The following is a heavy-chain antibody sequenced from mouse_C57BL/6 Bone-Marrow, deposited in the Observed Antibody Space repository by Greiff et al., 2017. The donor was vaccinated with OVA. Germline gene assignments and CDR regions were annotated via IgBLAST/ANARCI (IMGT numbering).Heavy chain of an antibody. D-gene: IGHD1-1*01. CDR3: ARWYYGSSFDY. CDR1: GYTFTDYY. Sequence: QVQLKESGAELVRPGASVKLSCKASGYTFTDYYINWVKQRPGQGLEWIARIYPGSGNTYYNEKFKGKATLTAEKSSSTAYMQLSSLTSEDSAVYFCARWYYGSSFDYWGQGTTLTVSS. J-gene: IGHJ2*01. CDR2: IYPGSGNT. V-gene: IGHV1-76*01.